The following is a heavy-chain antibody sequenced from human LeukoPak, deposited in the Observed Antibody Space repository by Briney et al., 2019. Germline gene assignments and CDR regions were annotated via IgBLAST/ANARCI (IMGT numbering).Heavy chain of an antibody. CDR2: IKQDGSEK. Sequence: GGSLRLSCAASGFTFSSYWMSWVRQAPGKGLEWVANIKQDGSEKYYVDSVKGRFTISRDNAKNSLYLQMNSLRAEDTAVYYCATFEIGDCRSSSCYIGFYSKGMDVWGQGTTVTVSS. V-gene: IGHV3-7*03. D-gene: IGHD2-2*02. CDR3: ATFEIGDCRSSSCYIGFYSKGMDV. J-gene: IGHJ6*02. CDR1: GFTFSSYW.